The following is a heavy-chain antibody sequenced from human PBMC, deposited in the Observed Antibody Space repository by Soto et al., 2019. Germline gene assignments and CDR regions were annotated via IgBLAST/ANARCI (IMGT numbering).Heavy chain of an antibody. V-gene: IGHV4-4*07. J-gene: IGHJ6*02. CDR3: ARDREAGSNFYYGMDV. CDR2: IYTSASI. D-gene: IGHD6-19*01. Sequence: PSETLSLTCSVSGADINTYSWTWIRQPAGKELEWIGRIYTSASINYNPSLKGRVTLSVDTSTNQVSLRLASVTAADTAIYYCARDREAGSNFYYGMDVWGQGTTLTVSS. CDR1: GADINTYS.